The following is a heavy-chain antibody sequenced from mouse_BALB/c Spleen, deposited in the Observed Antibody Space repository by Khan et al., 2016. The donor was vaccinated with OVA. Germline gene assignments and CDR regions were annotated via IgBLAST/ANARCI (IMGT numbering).Heavy chain of an antibody. CDR3: ARTARIKY. J-gene: IGHJ2*01. Sequence: QLEESGPGLVKPSQSLSLTCTVTGYSITSGYGWNWIRQFPGHKLEWMGYISYSGSTNYNPSLKSRISITRDTSKNQFFLQLNSVTTEDTATYYCARTARIKYWGQGTTLTVSS. CDR1: GYSITSGYG. D-gene: IGHD1-2*01. V-gene: IGHV3-2*02. CDR2: ISYSGST.